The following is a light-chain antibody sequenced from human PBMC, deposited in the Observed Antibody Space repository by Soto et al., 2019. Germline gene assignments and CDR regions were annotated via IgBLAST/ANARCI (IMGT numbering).Light chain of an antibody. CDR1: QSIISSY. CDR3: QQYNNWPRT. CDR2: GAS. Sequence: EIVLTQSPFTLSFSPVERSTLSCIASQSIISSYLAWYQQKPGQAPRLLIYGASTRATGIPASFSGSGSGTEFTLTISSLQSEDFAVYYCQQYNNWPRTFGQGTKVDIK. J-gene: IGKJ1*01. V-gene: IGKV3-15*01.